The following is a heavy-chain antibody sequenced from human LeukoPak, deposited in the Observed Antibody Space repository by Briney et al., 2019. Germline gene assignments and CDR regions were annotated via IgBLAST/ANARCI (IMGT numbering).Heavy chain of an antibody. Sequence: PGGSLRLSCAASGFTFSSYGMHWVRQAPGKGLEWVAFIRYDGSNKYYADSVKGRFTISRDNSKNTLYLQMNSLRAEDTAVYYCAKGDCSSTSCEERSAFDIWGQGTMVTVSS. D-gene: IGHD2-2*01. CDR3: AKGDCSSTSCEERSAFDI. V-gene: IGHV3-30*02. CDR2: IRYDGSNK. J-gene: IGHJ3*02. CDR1: GFTFSSYG.